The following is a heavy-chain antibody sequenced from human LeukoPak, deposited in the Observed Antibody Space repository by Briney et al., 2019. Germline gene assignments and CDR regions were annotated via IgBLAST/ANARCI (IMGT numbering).Heavy chain of an antibody. CDR3: ARGMPVLRFLEWSRHPYNWFDP. CDR1: GYTFTGYY. D-gene: IGHD3-3*01. J-gene: IGHJ5*02. V-gene: IGHV1-2*02. Sequence: ASVKVSCKASGYTFTGYYMHWVRQAPGQGLEWMGWINPNSGGTNYAQKFQGRVTMTRDTSISTAYMELSRLRSDDTAVYYCARGMPVLRFLEWSRHPYNWFDPWGQGTLVTVSS. CDR2: INPNSGGT.